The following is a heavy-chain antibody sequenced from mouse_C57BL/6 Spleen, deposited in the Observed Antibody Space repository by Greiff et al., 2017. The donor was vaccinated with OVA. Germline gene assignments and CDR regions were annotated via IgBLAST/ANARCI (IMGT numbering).Heavy chain of an antibody. V-gene: IGHV1-82*01. CDR3: AGIYMYYFDY. J-gene: IGHJ2*01. D-gene: IGHD2-1*01. CDR1: GYAFSSSW. CDR2: IYPGDGDT. Sequence: QVQLQQSGPELVKPGASVKISCKASGYAFSSSWMNWVKQRPGKGLEWIGRIYPGDGDTNYNGKFKGKATLTADKSSSTAYMQLSSLTSEDSAVYFCAGIYMYYFDYWGQGTTLTVSS.